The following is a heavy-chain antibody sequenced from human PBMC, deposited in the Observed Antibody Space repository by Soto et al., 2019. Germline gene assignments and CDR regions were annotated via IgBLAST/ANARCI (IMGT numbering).Heavy chain of an antibody. CDR3: ARASATIAAAAIFDY. V-gene: IGHV4-4*02. J-gene: IGHJ4*02. CDR2: IYQSGST. CDR1: GGAISSSKW. Sequence: SETLSLTCAVSGGAISSSKWWSWVRQPPGKGLEWIGEIYQSGSTNYNPSLESRVRMSVDKSRNQFSLKLTSVSAADTAVFYCARASATIAAAAIFDYWGQGTLVTVS. D-gene: IGHD6-13*01.